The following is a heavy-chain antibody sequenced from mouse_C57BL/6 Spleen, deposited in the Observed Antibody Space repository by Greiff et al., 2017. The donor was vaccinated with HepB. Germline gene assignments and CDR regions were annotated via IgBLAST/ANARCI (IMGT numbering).Heavy chain of an antibody. CDR1: GYTFTSYW. Sequence: QVQLQQSGAELAKPGASVKLSCKASGYTFTSYWMHWVKQRPGQGLEWIGYINPSSGYTKYNQKFKDKATLTEDKSSSTAYMQLSSLTYEDSAVYYCARLYDYGSSYYAMDYWGQGTSVTVSS. J-gene: IGHJ4*01. V-gene: IGHV1-7*01. D-gene: IGHD1-1*01. CDR2: INPSSGYT. CDR3: ARLYDYGSSYYAMDY.